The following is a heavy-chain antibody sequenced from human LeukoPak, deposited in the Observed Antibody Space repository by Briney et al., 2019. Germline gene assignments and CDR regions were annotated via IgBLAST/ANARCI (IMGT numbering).Heavy chain of an antibody. J-gene: IGHJ4*02. CDR3: ARDRGYDFWSGYRYFDY. V-gene: IGHV4-59*01. CDR1: GGSISSYY. D-gene: IGHD3-3*01. Sequence: SETLSLTCTVSGGSISSYYWSWIRQPPGKGLEWIGYIYHSGSTKYNPSLKSRVTISVDTSKNQFSLKLSSVTAADTAVYYCARDRGYDFWSGYRYFDYWGQGTLVTVSS. CDR2: IYHSGST.